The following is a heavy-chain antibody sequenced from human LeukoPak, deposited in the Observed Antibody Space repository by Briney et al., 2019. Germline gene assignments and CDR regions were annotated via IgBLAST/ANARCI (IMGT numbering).Heavy chain of an antibody. CDR2: IYYSGSP. V-gene: IGHV4-39*01. D-gene: IGHD1-1*01. Sequence: PSETLSLTCTVSGGSISNKNYYWAWIRQPPGKGLECIGSIYYSGSPYYNPSLKSRVTISVDTSKNQFSLRLSSVTAADTAVYYCATWRTAKTGFDYWGQGTLVTVSS. J-gene: IGHJ4*02. CDR1: GGSISNKNYY. CDR3: ATWRTAKTGFDY.